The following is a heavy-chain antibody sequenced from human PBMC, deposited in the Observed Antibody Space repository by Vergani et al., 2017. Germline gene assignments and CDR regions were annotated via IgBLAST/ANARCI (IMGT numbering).Heavy chain of an antibody. D-gene: IGHD6-6*01. J-gene: IGHJ6*03. V-gene: IGHV4-34*01. CDR2: INHSGST. CDR1: GGSFSGYY. CDR3: ARGAPPGSSSSGYYYYYMDV. Sequence: QVQLQQWGAGLLKPSETLSLTCAVYGGSFSGYYWSWIRQPPGKGLEWIGEINHSGSTNYNPSLKSRVTISVDTSKNQFSLKLSSVTAADTAVYYCARGAPPGSSSSGYYYYYMDVWGKGTTVTVSS.